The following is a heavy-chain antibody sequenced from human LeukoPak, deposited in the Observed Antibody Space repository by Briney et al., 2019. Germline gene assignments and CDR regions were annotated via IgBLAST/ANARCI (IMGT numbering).Heavy chain of an antibody. Sequence: QPGGSLRLSCAASGFTFSSYWMSWVRQAPGKGLEWVANIKQDGSEKYYVDSVKGRFTISRDNAKNSLYLQMNSLRAEYTAVYYCAKYYNSGWGNAFDIWGQGTMVTVSS. CDR3: AKYYNSGWGNAFDI. D-gene: IGHD6-19*01. V-gene: IGHV3-7*03. CDR2: IKQDGSEK. J-gene: IGHJ3*02. CDR1: GFTFSSYW.